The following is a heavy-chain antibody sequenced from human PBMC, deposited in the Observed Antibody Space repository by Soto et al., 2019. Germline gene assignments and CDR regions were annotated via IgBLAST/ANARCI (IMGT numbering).Heavy chain of an antibody. Sequence: ASVKVSCKASGGTFSSYTISWVRQAPGQGLEWMGRIIPILGIANYAQKFQGRVTITADKSTSTAYMELSSLRSEDTAVYYCASTRGSYYVWFDPWGQGTLVTVSS. CDR2: IIPILGIA. D-gene: IGHD1-26*01. CDR3: ASTRGSYYVWFDP. J-gene: IGHJ5*02. V-gene: IGHV1-69*02. CDR1: GGTFSSYT.